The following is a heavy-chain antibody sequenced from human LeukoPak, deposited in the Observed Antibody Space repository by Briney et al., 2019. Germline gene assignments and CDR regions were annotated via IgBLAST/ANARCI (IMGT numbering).Heavy chain of an antibody. J-gene: IGHJ5*02. CDR3: ARERLWFGENYGNNWFDP. V-gene: IGHV4-59*12. D-gene: IGHD3-10*01. CDR2: IHYSGST. Sequence: PSETLSLTCTVSGGSISSYYWSWIRQPPGKGLEWIGYIHYSGSTNYNPSLKSRLTISVETSKNQFSLKLSSVTAADTAVYYCARERLWFGENYGNNWFDPWGQGTLVTVSS. CDR1: GGSISSYY.